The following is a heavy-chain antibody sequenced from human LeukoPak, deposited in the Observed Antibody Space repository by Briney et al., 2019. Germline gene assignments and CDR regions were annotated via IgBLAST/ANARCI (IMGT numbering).Heavy chain of an antibody. D-gene: IGHD3-10*01. Sequence: SETLSLTCTVSGGSISSGGYYWSWNRQHPGKGLEWIGYIYYSGSTYYNPSLKSRVTISVDTSKNQFSLKLSSVTAADTAVYYCARDSPGGYFDLWGRGTLVTVSS. V-gene: IGHV4-31*03. CDR1: GGSISSGGYY. CDR2: IYYSGST. CDR3: ARDSPGGYFDL. J-gene: IGHJ2*01.